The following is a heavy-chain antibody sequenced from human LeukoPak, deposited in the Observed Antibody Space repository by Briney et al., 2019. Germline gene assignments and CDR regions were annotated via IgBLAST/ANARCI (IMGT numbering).Heavy chain of an antibody. CDR1: GFTVSSNY. CDR3: ARYIAAPQGNNWFDP. D-gene: IGHD6-6*01. J-gene: IGHJ5*02. Sequence: PGGSLRLSCAASGFTVSSNYMSWVRQAPGKGLEWVSVIYSGGSTYYADSVKGRFTISRDNSKNTLYLQMNSLRAEDTAVYYCARYIAAPQGNNWFDPWGQGTLVTVSS. CDR2: IYSGGST. V-gene: IGHV3-66*01.